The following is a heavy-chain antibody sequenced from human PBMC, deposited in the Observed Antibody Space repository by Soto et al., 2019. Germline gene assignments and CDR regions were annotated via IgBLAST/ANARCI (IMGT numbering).Heavy chain of an antibody. J-gene: IGHJ6*02. CDR3: ARHSGKMTTVTTLYYYYGMDV. V-gene: IGHV4-39*01. D-gene: IGHD4-17*01. CDR1: GGSISSSSYY. CDR2: IYYSGST. Sequence: SETLSLTCTVSGGSISSSSYYWGWIRQPPGKGLEWIGSIYYSGSTYYNPSPKSRVTISVDTSKNQFSLKLSSVTAADTAVYYCARHSGKMTTVTTLYYYYGMDVWGQGTTVTVSS.